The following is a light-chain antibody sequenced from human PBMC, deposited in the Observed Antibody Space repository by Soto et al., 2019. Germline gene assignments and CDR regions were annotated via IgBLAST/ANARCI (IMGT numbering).Light chain of an antibody. CDR3: QQYNSYWT. CDR2: KAS. V-gene: IGKV1-5*03. J-gene: IGKJ1*01. CDR1: QSISVW. Sequence: DIQMTQSPSTLSASVGXRXXXXXRASQSISVWLAWYQQKAGKAPNLLIYKASRLESGVPSRFSGSGYGTEFTLTISSLQPDDFATYYCQQYNSYWTFGQGTKVDI.